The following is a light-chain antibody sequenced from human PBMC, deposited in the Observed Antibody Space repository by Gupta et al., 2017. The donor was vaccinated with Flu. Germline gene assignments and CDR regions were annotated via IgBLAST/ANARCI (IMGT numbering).Light chain of an antibody. V-gene: IGKV3-15*01. Sequence: VAGYQQTRRHSPRLLIYAASTRAPGIPARFSGRRSGTAFTLTIISLPSEDVAVYYCQQYTNWHPLTFGGATKVQI. CDR3: QQYTNWHPLT. J-gene: IGKJ4*01. CDR2: AAS.